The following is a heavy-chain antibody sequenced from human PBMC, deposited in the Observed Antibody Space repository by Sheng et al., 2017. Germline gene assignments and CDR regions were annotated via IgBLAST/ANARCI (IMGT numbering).Heavy chain of an antibody. V-gene: IGHV4-38-2*02. J-gene: IGHJ5*02. CDR3: ARDVSYSGSFRWFDP. D-gene: IGHD1-26*01. CDR2: IYHSGST. Sequence: QVQLQESGPGLVKPSETLSLTCTVSGYSINSGFYWGWIRQPPGKGLEWIGSIYHSGSTYYNPSLKSRVTISVDTTNNQFSLKLNSVTAADTAVYYCARDVSYSGSFRWFDPWGQGSLVTGLL. CDR1: GYSINSGFY.